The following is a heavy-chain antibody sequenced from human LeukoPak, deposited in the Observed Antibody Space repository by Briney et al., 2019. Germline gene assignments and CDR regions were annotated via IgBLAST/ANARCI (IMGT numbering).Heavy chain of an antibody. Sequence: GGSLRLSCAASGFSFSTKPMSWVRQAPGKGLEWVSAISPDKTYYADSVKGRLTISRDNYKNTVDLHMNSPRAEDTAIYYCVKEHVDRAFTRSFEIWGQGTVVTVSS. D-gene: IGHD3-10*01. CDR1: GFSFSTKP. V-gene: IGHV3-23*01. CDR3: VKEHVDRAFTRSFEI. J-gene: IGHJ3*02. CDR2: ISPDKT.